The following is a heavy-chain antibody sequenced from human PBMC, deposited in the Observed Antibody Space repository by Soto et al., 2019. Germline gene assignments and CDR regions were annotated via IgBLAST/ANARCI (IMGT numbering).Heavy chain of an antibody. CDR3: ASTASYYDSSGPDY. V-gene: IGHV5-10-1*01. D-gene: IGHD3-22*01. J-gene: IGHJ4*02. Sequence: PGESLKISCKGSGYSFTSYWISWVRQMPGKGLEWMGRIDPSDSYTNYSPSFQGHVTISADKSISTAYLQWSSLKASDTAMYYCASTASYYDSSGPDYWGQGTLVTVSS. CDR2: IDPSDSYT. CDR1: GYSFTSYW.